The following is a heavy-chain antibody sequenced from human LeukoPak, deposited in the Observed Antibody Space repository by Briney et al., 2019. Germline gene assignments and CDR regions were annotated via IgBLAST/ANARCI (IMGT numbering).Heavy chain of an antibody. J-gene: IGHJ4*02. Sequence: GGSLRLSCAASGFTFSAYAIHWVRQAPGKGLEWLSIIYAGGNTYSADSVKGRFTISRDNSRNTVYLQMNNLRDDDTAVYYCARGQTDLLRNYFDYWGPGTPVTVSS. CDR1: GFTFSAYA. CDR2: IYAGGNT. CDR3: ARGQTDLLRNYFDY. V-gene: IGHV3-66*01.